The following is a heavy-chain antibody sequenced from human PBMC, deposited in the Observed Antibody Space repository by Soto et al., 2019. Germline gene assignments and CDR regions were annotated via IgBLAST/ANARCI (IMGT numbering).Heavy chain of an antibody. V-gene: IGHV3-23*01. CDR2: IGGSGGNT. CDR3: ARVASDYINSADH. Sequence: EVQLLESGGGLVQPGGSLRLSCAASGFIFNAYAMTWVRQAPGKGLEWVSAIGGSGGNTYYADSVKGRFTISRDNSKDTVGLEMNRLRVVDTAVYFCARVASDYINSADHWGQGILVTVS. CDR1: GFIFNAYA. J-gene: IGHJ4*02. D-gene: IGHD4-4*01.